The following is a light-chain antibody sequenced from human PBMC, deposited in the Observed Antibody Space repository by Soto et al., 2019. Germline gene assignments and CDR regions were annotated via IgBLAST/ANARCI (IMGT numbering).Light chain of an antibody. Sequence: QLVLTRSPSASASLGASVKLTCTLSSGHSSYAIAWHQQQPEKGPRYLMKLNSDGSHSKGDGIPDRFSGSSSGAERYLTISSLQSEEEADYYCQTWGTGLLVFGAGTKLTVL. CDR2: LNSDGSH. CDR1: SGHSSYA. CDR3: QTWGTGLLV. J-gene: IGLJ3*02. V-gene: IGLV4-69*01.